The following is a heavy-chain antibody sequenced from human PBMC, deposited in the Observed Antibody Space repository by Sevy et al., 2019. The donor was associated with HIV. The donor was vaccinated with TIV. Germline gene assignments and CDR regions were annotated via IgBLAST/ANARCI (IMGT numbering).Heavy chain of an antibody. CDR2: IKQDGSEK. J-gene: IGHJ6*02. V-gene: IGHV3-7*01. Sequence: GGSLRLSCAASGFTFSKYWMSWVRQAPGKGLEWVANIKQDGSEKYYVDSVKGRFTISRDNAKNSLYLQMNSLRAEDTAVYYCARLLWFGELDARYGMDVWGQGTTVTVSS. CDR1: GFTFSKYW. CDR3: ARLLWFGELDARYGMDV. D-gene: IGHD3-10*01.